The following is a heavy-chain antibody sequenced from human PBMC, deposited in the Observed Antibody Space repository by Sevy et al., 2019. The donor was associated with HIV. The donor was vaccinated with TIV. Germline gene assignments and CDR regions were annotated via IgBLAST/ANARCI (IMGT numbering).Heavy chain of an antibody. CDR3: ARRTYSRTTFDY. CDR2: IYYSGST. Sequence: SETLSLTCTVSGGSISSSTYYWAWIRQPPGKGLEWIASIYYSGSTYYNPSLKSRVTISVDTSKNQFSLRLSSVTAADTAVYYCARRTYSRTTFDYWGQGTLVTVSS. J-gene: IGHJ4*02. V-gene: IGHV4-39*01. D-gene: IGHD6-13*01. CDR1: GGSISSSTYY.